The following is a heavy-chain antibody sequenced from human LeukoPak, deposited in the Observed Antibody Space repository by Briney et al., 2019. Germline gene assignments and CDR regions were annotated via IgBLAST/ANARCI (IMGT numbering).Heavy chain of an antibody. CDR1: GFTVSSNH. CDR2: IYSGGST. CDR3: ARGPAGYN. V-gene: IGHV3-53*01. J-gene: IGHJ4*02. Sequence: PGGSLRLSCAASGFTVSSNHMSWVRQAPGKGLEWVSVIYSGGSTDYADSVKGRCTISRDNSKNTLYLQMNSLRAEDTAVYHCARGPAGYNWGQGTLVTVSS. D-gene: IGHD1-1*01.